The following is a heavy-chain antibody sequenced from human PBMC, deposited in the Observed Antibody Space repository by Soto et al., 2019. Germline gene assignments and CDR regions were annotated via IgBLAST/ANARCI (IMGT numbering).Heavy chain of an antibody. Sequence: QVQLVESGGGVVQPGTSLRLSCEASGFTFSGFGMHWVRQAPGKGLEWVAVIWYDGSKKYYADCVQGRFTISRDNSKNALYLQMNSLRAEDTAVYYCARGRGGSYGGNSAHFDIWGQGTLVTVSS. CDR1: GFTFSGFG. J-gene: IGHJ3*02. D-gene: IGHD4-17*01. CDR3: ARGRGGSYGGNSAHFDI. CDR2: IWYDGSKK. V-gene: IGHV3-33*01.